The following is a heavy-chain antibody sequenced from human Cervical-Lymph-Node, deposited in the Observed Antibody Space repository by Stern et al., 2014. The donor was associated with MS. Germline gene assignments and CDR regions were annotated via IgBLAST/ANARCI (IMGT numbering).Heavy chain of an antibody. CDR1: GGTFSTYP. J-gene: IGHJ6*02. CDR2: IIPVFGTA. CDR3: ASPVTLTVGAMDV. Sequence: VQLVESGAAVKKPGSSVKVSCQASGGTFSTYPIIWVRQAPGPGLEWIGGIIPVFGTANYAQKFQGRVTITAADSSSTAYMELSSLRSEDTAVYYCASPVTLTVGAMDVWGQGTTITVSS. V-gene: IGHV1-69*01. D-gene: IGHD4-17*01.